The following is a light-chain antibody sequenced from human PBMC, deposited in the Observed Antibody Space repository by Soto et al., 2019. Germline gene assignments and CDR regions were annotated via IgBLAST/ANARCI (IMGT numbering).Light chain of an antibody. CDR1: SSDVGGYNY. CDR3: RSYPGSYNSLYV. J-gene: IGLJ1*01. CDR2: DVS. V-gene: IGLV2-11*01. Sequence: QSALTQPRSVSGSPGQSVTISCTGTSSDVGGYNYVSWYQQHPGKAPKLMIYDVSKRPSGVPDRFSGSKSGNTASLTISGLQAEDEADYYSRSYPGSYNSLYVFGTGTKVTVL.